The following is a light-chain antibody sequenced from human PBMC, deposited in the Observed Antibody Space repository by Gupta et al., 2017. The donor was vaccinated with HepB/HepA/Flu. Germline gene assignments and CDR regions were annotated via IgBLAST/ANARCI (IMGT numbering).Light chain of an antibody. CDR3: QQSYSTPQLT. CDR1: QSISSY. Sequence: DTQMPHSPSSLSASVGDRVTITCRASQSISSYLNWYQQKPGKAPKLLIYAASSLQSGVPSRFSGSGSGTDFTLTISSLQPEDFATYYCQQSYSTPQLTFGGGTKVEIK. CDR2: AAS. V-gene: IGKV1-39*01. J-gene: IGKJ4*01.